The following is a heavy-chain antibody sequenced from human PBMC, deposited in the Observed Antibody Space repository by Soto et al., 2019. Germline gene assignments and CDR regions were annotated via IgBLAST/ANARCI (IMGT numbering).Heavy chain of an antibody. Sequence: PGGSLGLSCAASGFAFSNCAMSWVRQAPGKGLEWVSTIKTSGDTTFYADPVKGRFTTSRDDSKNTLYLQMNSLRAEDTATYYCTKDVTGDIGADFWGQGTPVTVSS. CDR2: IKTSGDTT. J-gene: IGHJ4*02. V-gene: IGHV3-23*05. D-gene: IGHD2-21*02. CDR3: TKDVTGDIGADF. CDR1: GFAFSNCA.